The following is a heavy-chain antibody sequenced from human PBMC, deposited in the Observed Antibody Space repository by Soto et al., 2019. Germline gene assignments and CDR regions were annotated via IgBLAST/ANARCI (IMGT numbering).Heavy chain of an antibody. J-gene: IGHJ5*02. CDR3: ARDYSSSWYRWFTP. CDR2: ISAYNGNK. CDR1: GYTFTTYG. V-gene: IGHV1-18*01. Sequence: ASVKVSCKASGYTFTTYGMSWVGQAPVQVLEWMGCISAYNGNKNYAKQVQGRVTMTTDTSTSTAHMELRSLRSDDTAVYYCARDYSSSWYRWFTPWGQGTLVTLSS. D-gene: IGHD6-13*01.